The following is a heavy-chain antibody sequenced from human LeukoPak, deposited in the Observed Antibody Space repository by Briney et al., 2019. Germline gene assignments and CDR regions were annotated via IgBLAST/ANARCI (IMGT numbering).Heavy chain of an antibody. J-gene: IGHJ4*02. CDR3: ARLYYDSSGYYQPFDY. Sequence: AETLSLTCAVYGGSFSTYYWSWLRQPPGKGLEWIGEINHSGSTNYNSPLKSRVTISVDTSKNQFSLKLTSVTAADTAVYYCARLYYDSSGYYQPFDYWGQGTLVTVSS. CDR1: GGSFSTYY. CDR2: INHSGST. V-gene: IGHV4-34*01. D-gene: IGHD3-22*01.